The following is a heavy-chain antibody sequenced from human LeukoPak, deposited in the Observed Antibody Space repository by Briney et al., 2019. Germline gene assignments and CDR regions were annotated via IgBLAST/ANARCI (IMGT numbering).Heavy chain of an antibody. CDR3: AKVVQYTASTGTSLDY. V-gene: IGHV3-33*06. D-gene: IGHD6-13*01. Sequence: GESLRLSCAASGFTFSNCGMHWVRMAPGKGKDWVAVMWYDGSYKYYADSVKGRFTISRDNSKNTLYLQMNSLRAEDTAIYYCAKVVQYTASTGTSLDYWGQGTLVTASS. CDR2: MWYDGSYK. CDR1: GFTFSNCG. J-gene: IGHJ4*02.